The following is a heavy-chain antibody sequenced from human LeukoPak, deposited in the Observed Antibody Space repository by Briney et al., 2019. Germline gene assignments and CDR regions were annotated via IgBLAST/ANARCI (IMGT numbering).Heavy chain of an antibody. J-gene: IGHJ4*02. D-gene: IGHD2-2*01. V-gene: IGHV3-21*01. CDR1: GFTFRSYA. CDR2: IDPSSTYI. CDR3: ARAPTVLVGYCSSSSCQADY. Sequence: GGSLRLSCAASGFTFRSYAMIWVRQAPGKGLEWVSAIDPSSTYIYYADSVKGRFTIPRDNAENSLYLQMNSLRVEDTAVYYCARAPTVLVGYCSSSSCQADYWGQGTLVTVSS.